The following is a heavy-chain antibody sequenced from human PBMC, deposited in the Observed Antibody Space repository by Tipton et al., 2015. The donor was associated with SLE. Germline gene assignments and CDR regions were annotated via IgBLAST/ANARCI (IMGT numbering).Heavy chain of an antibody. CDR2: IIPIFGRT. V-gene: IGHV1-69*13. CDR3: ARECSGTGCLDY. Sequence: QSGAEVKKPGASVKVSCKASGYTFTSYTISWVRQAPGQGLEWMGGIIPIFGRTNYAQKFQGRVTITADESTSTAYMELSSLRSEDTAVYYCARECSGTGCLDYWGQGTLVTVSS. J-gene: IGHJ4*02. D-gene: IGHD2-8*02. CDR1: GYTFTSYT.